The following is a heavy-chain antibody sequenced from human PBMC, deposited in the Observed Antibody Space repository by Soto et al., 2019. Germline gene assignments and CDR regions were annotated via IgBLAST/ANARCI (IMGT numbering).Heavy chain of an antibody. D-gene: IGHD5-12*01. Sequence: EVQLVESGGGLVQPGGSLRLSCAASEFTFSNYWMHWVRQAPGKGLVWVSRINSDASSTNYADSVKGRFTISRDNAKNPLYLQMNSLRAEDTAVYYCARGGLRAYWFDPWGQGTLVTVSS. J-gene: IGHJ5*02. CDR1: EFTFSNYW. CDR2: INSDASST. V-gene: IGHV3-74*01. CDR3: ARGGLRAYWFDP.